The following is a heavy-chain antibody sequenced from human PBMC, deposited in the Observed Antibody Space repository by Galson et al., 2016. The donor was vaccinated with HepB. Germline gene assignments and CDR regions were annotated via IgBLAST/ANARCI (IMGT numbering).Heavy chain of an antibody. CDR3: ARGTYYDSATRFDP. J-gene: IGHJ5*02. CDR1: GGSLNSYNW. D-gene: IGHD3-3*01. CDR2: INHSGNT. Sequence: TLSLTCAVSGGSLNSYNWWSWVRQPPGKGLEWIGEINHSGNTNYNPSLKSRVNLSVDMSKKQFTLELTSVTAADTAIYYCARGTYYDSATRFDPWGQGTPVTVAS. V-gene: IGHV4-4*02.